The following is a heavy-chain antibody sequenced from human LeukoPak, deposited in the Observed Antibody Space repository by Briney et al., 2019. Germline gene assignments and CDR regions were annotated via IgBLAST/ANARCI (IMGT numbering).Heavy chain of an antibody. D-gene: IGHD3-3*01. Sequence: PSETLSLTCTVSGGSIGSSSYYWGWIRQPPGKGLEWIGSIYYSGSTYYNPSLKSRVTISVDTSKNQFSLKLSSVTAADTAVYYCARDSSGAFYDFWSGYFTSFDYWGQGTLVTVSS. CDR3: ARDSSGAFYDFWSGYFTSFDY. CDR1: GGSIGSSSYY. J-gene: IGHJ4*02. V-gene: IGHV4-39*07. CDR2: IYYSGST.